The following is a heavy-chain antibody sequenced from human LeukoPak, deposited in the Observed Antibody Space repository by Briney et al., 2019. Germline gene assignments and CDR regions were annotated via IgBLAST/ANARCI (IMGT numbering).Heavy chain of an antibody. V-gene: IGHV4-34*01. CDR1: GATFSGYY. J-gene: IGHJ4*02. CDR2: INHSGNT. D-gene: IGHD6-19*01. CDR3: ARPFLRFSSGWHFDY. Sequence: PSETLPLTCAVYGATFSGYYWSWIRYPPGKGLEWIGEINHSGNTNYTPSLKSRVTISIDTSKNQFSLKLSSVTAADTAIYYCARPFLRFSSGWHFDYWGQGTLVTVSS.